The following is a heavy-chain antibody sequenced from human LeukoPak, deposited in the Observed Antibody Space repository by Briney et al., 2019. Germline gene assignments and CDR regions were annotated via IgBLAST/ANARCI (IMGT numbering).Heavy chain of an antibody. J-gene: IGHJ5*02. D-gene: IGHD3-10*01. CDR1: GYTFTSYD. Sequence: ASVKVSCKTSGYTFTSYDINWVRQATGQGLEWMGWMNPNTGNTGYAQKFQGRVTMTRDCSISTAYVVLSSLRSEDTAVYYCARVPAGDYGSGMNCFDPWGQGTLVTVSS. CDR2: MNPNTGNT. V-gene: IGHV1-8*01. CDR3: ARVPAGDYGSGMNCFDP.